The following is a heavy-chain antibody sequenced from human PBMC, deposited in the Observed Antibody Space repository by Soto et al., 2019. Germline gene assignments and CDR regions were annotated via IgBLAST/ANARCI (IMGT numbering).Heavy chain of an antibody. J-gene: IGHJ4*02. CDR2: VNPILSMS. Sequence: QVQLVQSGAEVKRPGSSVKVSCKASGDTFSFYSITWVRQAPGLGLEWMGRVNPILSMSNYAQRFQGRVTMSADKSTSTASLELSGLRSEDTAMYYCATSYGSGYRAFDYWGQGALVTVSS. D-gene: IGHD3-10*01. V-gene: IGHV1-69*04. CDR1: GDTFSFYS. CDR3: ATSYGSGYRAFDY.